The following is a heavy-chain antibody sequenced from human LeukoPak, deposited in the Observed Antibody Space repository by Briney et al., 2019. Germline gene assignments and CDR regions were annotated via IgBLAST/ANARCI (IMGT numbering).Heavy chain of an antibody. CDR2: ISYDGSNK. V-gene: IGHV3-30*18. J-gene: IGHJ6*02. CDR1: GLTFSSYG. CDR3: AKDLAYFDWSNPYGMDV. Sequence: GGSLRLSCAASGLTFSSYGMHWVRQAPGKGLEWVAVISYDGSNKYYADSVKGRFTISRDNSKNTLYLQMNSLRAEDTAVYYCAKDLAYFDWSNPYGMDVWGQGTTVTVSS. D-gene: IGHD3-9*01.